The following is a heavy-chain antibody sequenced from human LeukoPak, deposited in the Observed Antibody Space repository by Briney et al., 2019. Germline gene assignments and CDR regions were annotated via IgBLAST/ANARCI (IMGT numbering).Heavy chain of an antibody. J-gene: IGHJ4*02. D-gene: IGHD3-10*01. CDR2: ISWNSGNT. Sequence: GGTLRLSCATSGFTFGIHYMSSGRQAPRRGPEGISYISWNSGNTAYADSVKGRFTISRDNAKSFLYLQMNSLSVGDTAVYHCVRQAGRAGGQWGQGALIAVSS. CDR3: VRQAGRAGGQ. V-gene: IGHV3/OR16-9*01. CDR1: GFTFGIHY.